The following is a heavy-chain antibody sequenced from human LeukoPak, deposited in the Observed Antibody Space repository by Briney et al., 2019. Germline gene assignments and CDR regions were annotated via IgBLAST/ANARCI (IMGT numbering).Heavy chain of an antibody. D-gene: IGHD6-19*01. CDR3: ASGIVAGTLLNY. J-gene: IGHJ4*02. Sequence: ASVKVSCKASGYTFTGYYMHWVRQAPGQGLEWMGWMNPNSGNTGYAQKFQGRVTMTRNTSISTAYMELSSLRSEDTAVYYCASGIVAGTLLNYWGQGTLVTVSS. V-gene: IGHV1-8*02. CDR1: GYTFTGYY. CDR2: MNPNSGNT.